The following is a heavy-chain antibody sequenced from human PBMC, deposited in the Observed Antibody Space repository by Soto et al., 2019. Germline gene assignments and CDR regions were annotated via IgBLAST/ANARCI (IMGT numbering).Heavy chain of an antibody. CDR3: ARDLCWGGFGGSNWLDP. CDR1: GYTFTSYG. V-gene: IGHV1-18*01. D-gene: IGHD3-10*01. Sequence: QVQLVQSGAEVKKPGASVKVSCKASGYTFTSYGISWVRQAPGQGLEWMGWISAYNGNTNYAQKCQARVTMTTVTSTSTASRELWSLRSDDTAVYYCARDLCWGGFGGSNWLDPWGQGTLVTVSS. J-gene: IGHJ5*02. CDR2: ISAYNGNT.